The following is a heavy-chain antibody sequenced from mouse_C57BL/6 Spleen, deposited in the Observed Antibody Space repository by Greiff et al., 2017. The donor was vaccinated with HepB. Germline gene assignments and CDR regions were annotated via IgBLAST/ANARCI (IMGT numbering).Heavy chain of an antibody. V-gene: IGHV3-6*01. CDR2: ISYDGSN. D-gene: IGHD1-1*01. Sequence: EVQVVESGPGLVKPFQSLSLTCSVTGYSITSGYYWNWIRQFPGNKLEWMGYISYDGSNNYNPSLKNRISITRDTSKNQFFLKLNSVTTEDTATYYCARSGSRGMDYWGQGTSVTVSS. CDR1: GYSITSGYY. J-gene: IGHJ4*01. CDR3: ARSGSRGMDY.